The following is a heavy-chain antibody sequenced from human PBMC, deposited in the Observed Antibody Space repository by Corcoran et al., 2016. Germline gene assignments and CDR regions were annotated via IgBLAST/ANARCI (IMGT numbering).Heavy chain of an antibody. J-gene: IGHJ6*02. Sequence: QVQLQESGPGLVKPPETLSLTCTVSGDSITSEYWSWIRQPPGKGLEWIGYGHYTGSTNYNPSLKSRVTISVDTSRNQFSLTLTSVTAADTALYYCARGGPDFWIGYYTVPYYYYGMDVWGQGTTVTVSS. CDR3: ARGGPDFWIGYYTVPYYYYGMDV. CDR1: GDSITSEY. CDR2: GHYTGST. V-gene: IGHV4-59*01. D-gene: IGHD3-3*01.